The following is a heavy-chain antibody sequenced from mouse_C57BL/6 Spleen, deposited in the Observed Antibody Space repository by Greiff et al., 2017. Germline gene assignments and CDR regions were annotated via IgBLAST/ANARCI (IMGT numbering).Heavy chain of an antibody. CDR3: ARGLPYCDCEG. CDR1: GYTFPSYW. V-gene: IGHV1-53*01. CDR2: INPGNGGT. D-gene: IGHD2-2*01. Sequence: VQLQQPGTELVKPGASVKLSCKASGYTFPSYWMYWVKQRPGQGLEWIGTINPGNGGTNYNEKFKSKATLAVDKSSSTAYMQRSSLTSEYSAVYYCARGLPYCDCEGWGTGTTVTVAS. J-gene: IGHJ1*03.